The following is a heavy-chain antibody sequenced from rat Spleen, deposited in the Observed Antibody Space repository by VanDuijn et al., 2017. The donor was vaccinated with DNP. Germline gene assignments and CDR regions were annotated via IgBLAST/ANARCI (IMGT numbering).Heavy chain of an antibody. CDR2: ISYSGFT. CDR3: ARGHTMGITRYVMGA. D-gene: IGHD1-9*01. Sequence: VQLKESGPGLVQPSQSLPLTCSVTGYSITSSYWGWIRKFPGNKMEWMGYISYSGFTSFNPLLKSRISITRDTSQNQFFLQLTSVTTEDTATYYCARGHTMGITRYVMGAWGQGASVTVSS. V-gene: IGHV3-1*01. CDR1: GYSITSSY. J-gene: IGHJ4*01.